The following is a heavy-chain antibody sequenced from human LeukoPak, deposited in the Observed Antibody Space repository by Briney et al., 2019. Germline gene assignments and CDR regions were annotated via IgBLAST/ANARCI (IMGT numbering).Heavy chain of an antibody. V-gene: IGHV4-31*03. D-gene: IGHD3-10*01. CDR3: ARDSGISGRTDY. Sequence: PSETLSLTCTVSGGSINSGGYWSWIRQHPGKGLEWIGYIYYSGTTYFNPSLKGRVTMSVDTSKNQFSLKLSSATAADTAVYYCARDSGISGRTDYWGQGTLVTVSS. J-gene: IGHJ4*02. CDR1: GGSINSGGY. CDR2: IYYSGTT.